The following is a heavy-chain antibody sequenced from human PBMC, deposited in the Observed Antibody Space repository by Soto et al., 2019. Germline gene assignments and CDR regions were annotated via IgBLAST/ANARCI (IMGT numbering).Heavy chain of an antibody. CDR1: GGSISSGDYY. CDR3: AREGYYDSSGYLVY. J-gene: IGHJ4*02. Sequence: SETLSLTCTGSGGSISSGDYYWSWIRQPPGKGLEWIGYIYYSGSTYYNPSLKSRVTISVDTSKNQFSLKLSSVTAADTAVYYCAREGYYDSSGYLVYWGQGTLVTVSS. V-gene: IGHV4-30-4*01. CDR2: IYYSGST. D-gene: IGHD3-22*01.